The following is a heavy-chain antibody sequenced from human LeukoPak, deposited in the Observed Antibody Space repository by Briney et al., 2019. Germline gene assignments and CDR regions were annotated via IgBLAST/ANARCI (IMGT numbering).Heavy chain of an antibody. CDR3: ARASDYYGMDV. Sequence: SETLSLTCGVSGGSISSGGYSWSWIRQPPGKGLEWIGYIYHSGSTYYNPSLKSRVTISVDRSKNQFSLKLSSVTAADTAVYYCARASDYYGMDVWGQGTTVTVSS. J-gene: IGHJ6*02. CDR1: GGSISSGGYS. V-gene: IGHV4-30-2*01. CDR2: IYHSGST.